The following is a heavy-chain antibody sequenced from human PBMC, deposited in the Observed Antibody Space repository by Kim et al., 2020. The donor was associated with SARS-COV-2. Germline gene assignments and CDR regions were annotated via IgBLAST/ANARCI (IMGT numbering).Heavy chain of an antibody. Sequence: TSYNPSLKSRVTISVDTSKNQFSLKLSSVTAADTAVYYWARDSFGDYADYWGQGTLVTVSS. CDR3: ARDSFGDYADY. V-gene: IGHV4-31*02. D-gene: IGHD3-10*01. J-gene: IGHJ4*02. CDR2: T.